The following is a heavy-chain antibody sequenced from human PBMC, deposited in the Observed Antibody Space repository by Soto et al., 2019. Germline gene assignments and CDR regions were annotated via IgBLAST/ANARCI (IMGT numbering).Heavy chain of an antibody. J-gene: IGHJ3*02. CDR2: TLHTGNP. CDR1: GGSIRSSGYY. V-gene: IGHV4-31*03. D-gene: IGHD5-18*01. CDR3: ATCGHTYVNAFDI. Sequence: QVQLEESGPGLVKPSQTLSLTCTVSGGSIRSSGYYGTWIREFPGKGLEWIGYTLHTGNPYYNPSLRSRLSISVHTSKTQFSLRLSSVTAADTAVYYCATCGHTYVNAFDIWGQGTLVTVSS.